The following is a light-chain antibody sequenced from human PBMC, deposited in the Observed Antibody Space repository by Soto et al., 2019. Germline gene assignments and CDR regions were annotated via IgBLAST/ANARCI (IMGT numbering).Light chain of an antibody. CDR1: QGISSH. V-gene: IGKV1-39*01. Sequence: IQLTQSPSSLCASVGDRVNITCRASQGISSHLAWYQQKPGKAPKLLIYASSSLQSGVPSRFSGSGSGTDFTLTISSLQPEDFATYYCQQSYSTPITFGQGTRLEI. J-gene: IGKJ5*01. CDR2: ASS. CDR3: QQSYSTPIT.